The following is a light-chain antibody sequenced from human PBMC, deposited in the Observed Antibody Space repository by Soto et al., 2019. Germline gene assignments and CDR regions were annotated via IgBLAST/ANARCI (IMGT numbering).Light chain of an antibody. Sequence: EIVLTQSPGTLSLSPGERATLSCRTSQSVSSSYLAWYQQKPGQAPRLLIYGISSRATGIPDRFSGSGSGTDFTLTISRLEPEDFAVYYCQQYGSLVWTFGQGTKVEIK. V-gene: IGKV3-20*01. CDR3: QQYGSLVWT. CDR1: QSVSSSY. CDR2: GIS. J-gene: IGKJ1*01.